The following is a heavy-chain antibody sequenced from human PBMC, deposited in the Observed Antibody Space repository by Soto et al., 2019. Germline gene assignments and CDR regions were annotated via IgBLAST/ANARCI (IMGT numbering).Heavy chain of an antibody. J-gene: IGHJ6*02. CDR3: ARDSGSYAVTTHYYYGMDV. Sequence: PSETLSLTCTVSGGSISSGGYYWSWIRQHPGKGLEWIGYIYYSGSTYYNPSLKSRVTISVDTSKNQFSLKLSSVTAADTAVYYCARDSGSYAVTTHYYYGMDVWGQGTTVTVXS. CDR1: GGSISSGGYY. CDR2: IYYSGST. V-gene: IGHV4-31*03. D-gene: IGHD4-17*01.